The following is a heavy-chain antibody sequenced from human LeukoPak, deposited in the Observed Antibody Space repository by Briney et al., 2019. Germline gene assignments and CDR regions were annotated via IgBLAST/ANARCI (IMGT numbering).Heavy chain of an antibody. CDR2: IYYSGNT. CDR1: DGSISGYY. Sequence: SETLSLTCTVSDGSISGYYWIWIRQPPGKGLEWIGRIYYSGNTNYNPSLKSRVTISVDTSKNQFSLRLTSVTATDTAVYHCARHGWGVDWGQGTLVTVSS. V-gene: IGHV4-59*08. D-gene: IGHD3-10*01. J-gene: IGHJ4*02. CDR3: ARHGWGVD.